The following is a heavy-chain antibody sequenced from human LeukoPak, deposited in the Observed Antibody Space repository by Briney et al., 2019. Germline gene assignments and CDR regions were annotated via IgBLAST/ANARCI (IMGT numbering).Heavy chain of an antibody. J-gene: IGHJ4*02. CDR3: ARDGDGGNSDH. CDR1: GGTFSSYA. Sequence: ASVKVSCTASGGTFSSYAISWVRQAPGQGLEWMGRIIPILGIANYAQKFQGRVTITADKSTSTAYMELSSLRSEDTAVYYCARDGDGGNSDHWGQGTLVTVS. CDR2: IIPILGIA. V-gene: IGHV1-69*04. D-gene: IGHD4-23*01.